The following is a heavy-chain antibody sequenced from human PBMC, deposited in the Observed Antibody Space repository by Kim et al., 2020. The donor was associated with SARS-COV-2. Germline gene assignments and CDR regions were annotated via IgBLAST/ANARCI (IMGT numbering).Heavy chain of an antibody. J-gene: IGHJ4*02. D-gene: IGHD3-22*01. CDR3: AHSWYDSKGYFH. V-gene: IGHV2-5*01. Sequence: RYRPSLKGRLTITQDTSKNQVVLTMTNMDPVDTATYYCAHSWYDSKGYFHWGQGTLVTVSS.